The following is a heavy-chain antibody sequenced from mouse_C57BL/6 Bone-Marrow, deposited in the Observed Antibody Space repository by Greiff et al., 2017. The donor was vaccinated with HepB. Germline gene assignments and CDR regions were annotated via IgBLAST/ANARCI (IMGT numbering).Heavy chain of an antibody. CDR1: GYTFTDYY. J-gene: IGHJ3*01. Sequence: VQLQQSGPVLVKPGASVKMSCKASGYTFTDYYMNWVKQSHGKSLEWIGVINPYNGGTSYNQKFKGKATLTVDKSSSTAYMELNSLTSEDSAVYYCASYGSREALAYWGQGTLVTVSA. CDR2: INPYNGGT. D-gene: IGHD1-1*01. CDR3: ASYGSREALAY. V-gene: IGHV1-19*01.